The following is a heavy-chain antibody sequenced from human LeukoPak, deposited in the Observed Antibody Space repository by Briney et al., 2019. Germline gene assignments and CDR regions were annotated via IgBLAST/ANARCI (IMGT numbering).Heavy chain of an antibody. D-gene: IGHD4-17*01. J-gene: IGHJ4*02. CDR3: AKRPSDYGDYVSYFDY. V-gene: IGHV3-30*18. CDR1: GFSFISYG. CDR2: ISDDGRSK. Sequence: GGSLRLSCAATGFSFISYGMQWVRQAPGKGLTWVGVISDDGRSKDYADSVKGRFTISRDNSKDTLYLQMNSLRDEDTAVYYCAKRPSDYGDYVSYFDYWGQGTLVTVSS.